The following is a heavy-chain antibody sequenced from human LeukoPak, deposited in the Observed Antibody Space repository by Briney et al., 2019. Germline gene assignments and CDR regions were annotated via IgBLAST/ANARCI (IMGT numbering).Heavy chain of an antibody. D-gene: IGHD1-26*01. CDR3: ASLYSGTYDTGSFDYFNY. CDR2: VFYSGST. V-gene: IGHV4-59*01. Sequence: PSETLSLTCTVSGGSISSYYWSWIRQPPGKGLEWIGYVFYSGSTNYNPSLKSRVTISVDTSKNQFSLKLSSVTAADTAVYYCASLYSGTYDTGSFDYFNYWGQGTPVTVSS. J-gene: IGHJ4*02. CDR1: GGSISSYY.